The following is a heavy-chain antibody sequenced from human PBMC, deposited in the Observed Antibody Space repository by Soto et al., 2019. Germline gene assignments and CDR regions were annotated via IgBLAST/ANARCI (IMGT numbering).Heavy chain of an antibody. Sequence: ASVKVSCKAPGYTFTGYYMHWVRQAPGQGLEWMGWINPNSGGTNYAQKFQGWVTMTRDTSISTAYMELSRLRSDDTAVYYCARGVATIRDYYYYYYGMDVWGQGTRVTVSS. CDR3: ARGVATIRDYYYYYYGMDV. V-gene: IGHV1-2*04. J-gene: IGHJ6*02. CDR1: GYTFTGYY. CDR2: INPNSGGT. D-gene: IGHD5-12*01.